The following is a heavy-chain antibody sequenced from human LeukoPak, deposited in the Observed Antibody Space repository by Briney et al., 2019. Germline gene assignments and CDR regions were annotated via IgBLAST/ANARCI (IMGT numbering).Heavy chain of an antibody. CDR1: GGTFSSYA. J-gene: IGHJ3*02. Sequence: SVKVSCKASGGTFSSYAISWVRQAPGQGLEWMGGIIPIFGTANYAQKFQGRVTMTRNTSISTAYMELSSLRSEDAAVYYCARGSFSDYGGNSDAFDIWGQGTMVTVSS. V-gene: IGHV1-69*05. CDR2: IIPIFGTA. CDR3: ARGSFSDYGGNSDAFDI. D-gene: IGHD4-23*01.